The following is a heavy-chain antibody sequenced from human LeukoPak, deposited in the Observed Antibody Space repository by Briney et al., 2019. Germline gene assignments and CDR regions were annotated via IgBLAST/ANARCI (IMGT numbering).Heavy chain of an antibody. CDR2: ISGSGSTT. D-gene: IGHD2-15*01. CDR1: GFTFSSYA. Sequence: GGSLRLSCAASGFTFSSYAMNWVRQAPGKGLDWVSAISGSGSTTYYADSVKGRFTISRDNSKNTLFLQMNSLTAEDTAIYSCARPRLEYCSGGSCFDAFDIWGQGTMVTVSS. V-gene: IGHV3-23*01. CDR3: ARPRLEYCSGGSCFDAFDI. J-gene: IGHJ3*02.